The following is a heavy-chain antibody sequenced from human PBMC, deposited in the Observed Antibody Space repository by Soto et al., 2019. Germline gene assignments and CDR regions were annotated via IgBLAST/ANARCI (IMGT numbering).Heavy chain of an antibody. CDR1: GFTFSSYG. J-gene: IGHJ4*02. V-gene: IGHV3-33*01. CDR2: IWNDGSNK. D-gene: IGHD1-26*01. Sequence: QVQLVESGGGVVQPGRSLRLSCAASGFTFSSYGMHWVRHAPGKGLEWVAVIWNDGSNKYYADSVKGRFTISRDNSKNTLYLQMNGLGAEDTAVYYCARGGPGQVGAVSYFDYWGQGTLVTVSS. CDR3: ARGGPGQVGAVSYFDY.